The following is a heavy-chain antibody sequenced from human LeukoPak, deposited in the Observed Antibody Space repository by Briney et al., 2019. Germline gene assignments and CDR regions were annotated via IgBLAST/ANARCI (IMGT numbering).Heavy chain of an antibody. CDR1: GYTFTSYG. Sequence: GASVKVSFKASGYTFTSYGISWVRQAPGQGLEWMGWISTYNGITNYAQKLQGRVTMTTDTSTSTAYMELRSLRSDDTAMYYCARDRTNEFDYWGQGTLVTVSS. D-gene: IGHD1-1*01. CDR3: ARDRTNEFDY. V-gene: IGHV1-18*01. J-gene: IGHJ4*02. CDR2: ISTYNGIT.